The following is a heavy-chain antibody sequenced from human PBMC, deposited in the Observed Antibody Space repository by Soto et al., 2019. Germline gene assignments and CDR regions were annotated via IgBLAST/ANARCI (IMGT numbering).Heavy chain of an antibody. CDR1: GYTFTGYA. CDR2: INAGNGNT. CDR3: ARAVAVPADFDY. J-gene: IGHJ4*02. Sequence: QVQLVQSGAEEKKPGASVKVSCKASGYTFTGYAMHWVRQAPGQRLEWMGWINAGNGNTKYSQKFQGRVTITRDTSASTASMELSSLRSEDTAVYYCARAVAVPADFDYWGPGTLVTVSS. D-gene: IGHD6-19*01. V-gene: IGHV1-3*05.